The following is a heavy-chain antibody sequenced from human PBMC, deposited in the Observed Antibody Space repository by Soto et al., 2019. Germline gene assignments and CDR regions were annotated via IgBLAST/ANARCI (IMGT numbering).Heavy chain of an antibody. CDR3: TTGPPILTGYYNSPGDLDYYYGMDV. J-gene: IGHJ6*02. V-gene: IGHV3-15*01. D-gene: IGHD3-9*01. CDR2: IKSKTDGGTT. Sequence: GGSLRLSCASSGFTFSNAWMSWVRQATGKGLEWVDRIKSKTDGGTTDYAAPVKGRFTISRDDSKNTLYLQMNSLKTEDTAVYYCTTGPPILTGYYNSPGDLDYYYGMDVWGQGTTVTVSS. CDR1: GFTFSNAW.